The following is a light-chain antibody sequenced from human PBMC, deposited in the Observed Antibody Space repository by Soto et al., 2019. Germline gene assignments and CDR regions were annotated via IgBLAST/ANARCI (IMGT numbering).Light chain of an antibody. V-gene: IGKV1-39*01. CDR2: TAA. CDR1: QSISSN. CDR3: QQSNSLPPT. J-gene: IGKJ1*01. Sequence: DLQMTQSPSSLSASVGDRVTITCRASQSISSNLNWYQQKPGKAPKLLIYTAASLQSGVPSRFSGSGSGTDFTHTIASLQLEDFATYYCQQSNSLPPTFGQGTKVEIK.